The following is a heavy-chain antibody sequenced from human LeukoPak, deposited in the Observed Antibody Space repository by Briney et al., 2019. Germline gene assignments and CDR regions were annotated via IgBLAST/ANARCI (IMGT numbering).Heavy chain of an antibody. D-gene: IGHD1-26*01. Sequence: PGGSLRLSCAASGFTFSSYWMSWVRQAPGKGLEWVANIKQDGSEKYYVDSVKGRFTISRDNAKNSLYLQMNSLRAEDTAVYYCAREIVGAGDYFDYWGQGTLVTVSS. CDR1: GFTFSSYW. J-gene: IGHJ4*02. CDR2: IKQDGSEK. CDR3: AREIVGAGDYFDY. V-gene: IGHV3-7*01.